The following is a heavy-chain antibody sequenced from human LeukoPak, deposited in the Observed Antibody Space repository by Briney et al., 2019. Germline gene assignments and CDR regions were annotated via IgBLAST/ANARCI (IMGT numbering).Heavy chain of an antibody. Sequence: PGGSLRLSCAASGFTFSSYWMSWVRQAPGKGLEWVANIKQDGSEKYYVDSVKGRFTISRDNAKNSLYLQMNSLRAEDTAVYYCARVEGIRLWSYGDYWGQGTLVTVSS. D-gene: IGHD5-18*01. CDR2: IKQDGSEK. CDR3: ARVEGIRLWSYGDY. CDR1: GFTFSSYW. V-gene: IGHV3-7*01. J-gene: IGHJ4*02.